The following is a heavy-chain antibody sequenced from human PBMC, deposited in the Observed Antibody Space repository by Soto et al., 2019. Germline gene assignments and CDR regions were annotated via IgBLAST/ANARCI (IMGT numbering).Heavy chain of an antibody. V-gene: IGHV3-23*01. D-gene: IGHD5-12*01. CDR3: AKDQYSGYDSPTIYYYYYMDV. CDR2: ISGSGGST. Sequence: GGSLRLSCAASGFTFSSYAMSWVRQAPGKGLEWVSAISGSGGSTYYADSVKGRFTISRDNSKNTLYLQMNSMRAEDTAVYYCAKDQYSGYDSPTIYYYYYMDVWGKGTTVTVSS. J-gene: IGHJ6*03. CDR1: GFTFSSYA.